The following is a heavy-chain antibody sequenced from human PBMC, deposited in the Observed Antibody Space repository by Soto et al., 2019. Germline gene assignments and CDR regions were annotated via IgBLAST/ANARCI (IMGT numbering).Heavy chain of an antibody. CDR3: TPHYGDNSPIDY. CDR1: GFTFSNAW. CDR2: IKSKTDGGTT. J-gene: IGHJ4*02. V-gene: IGHV3-15*07. D-gene: IGHD4-17*01. Sequence: EVQLVESGGGLVKPGGSLRLSCAASGFTFSNAWMNWVRQAPGKGLEWVGRIKSKTDGGTTDYAEPVKGRFTISRDDSKNTLYLPMNSLKTEDTAVYYCTPHYGDNSPIDYWGQGTLVTVSS.